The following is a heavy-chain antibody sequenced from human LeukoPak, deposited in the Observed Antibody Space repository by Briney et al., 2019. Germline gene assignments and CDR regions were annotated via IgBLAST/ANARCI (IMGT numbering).Heavy chain of an antibody. CDR2: IKPDGSEG. Sequence: GGSLRLSCTASGFTFSSYWMSWVRQAPGKGLEWVADIKPDGSEGYYVDSVKGRFTISRDNAKNSLYLQMNSLRAEDAAVYSCARDSKLRSGGLFDPWGQGTLVTVSS. V-gene: IGHV3-7*01. CDR3: ARDSKLRSGGLFDP. J-gene: IGHJ5*02. CDR1: GFTFSSYW. D-gene: IGHD2-15*01.